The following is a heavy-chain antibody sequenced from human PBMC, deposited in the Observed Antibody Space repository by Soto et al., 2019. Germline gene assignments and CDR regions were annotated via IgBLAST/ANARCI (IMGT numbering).Heavy chain of an antibody. CDR3: ARDYYRFNSGYGFSMDV. Sequence: XXSLRLSYAASGFTFSSYAMHWVPQAPGKGLEWVAVISYDGSNKYYADSVKGRFTISRDNSKNTLYLQMNSLRAEDKAVYYCARDYYRFNSGYGFSMDVWGQGTTVTVSS. CDR1: GFTFSSYA. V-gene: IGHV3-30-3*01. D-gene: IGHD5-12*01. J-gene: IGHJ6*02. CDR2: ISYDGSNK.